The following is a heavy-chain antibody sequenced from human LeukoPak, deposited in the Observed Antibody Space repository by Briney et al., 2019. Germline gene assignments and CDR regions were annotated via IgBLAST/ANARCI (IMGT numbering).Heavy chain of an antibody. D-gene: IGHD4-17*01. V-gene: IGHV3-23*01. CDR2: ISISGGTA. Sequence: GGSLRLSCTASGFAFSNHAMSWVRQAPGKGLEWVSSISISGGTAYYADSVKGRFTISRENSKSTLYLQMNSLRADDTAVYYCANEIRPNDYWGQGTLVTVSS. J-gene: IGHJ4*02. CDR3: ANEIRPNDY. CDR1: GFAFSNHA.